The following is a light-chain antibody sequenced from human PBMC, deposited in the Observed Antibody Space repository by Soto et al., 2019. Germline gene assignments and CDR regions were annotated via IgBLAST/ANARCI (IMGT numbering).Light chain of an antibody. J-gene: IGKJ1*01. V-gene: IGKV1-6*01. Sequence: AIQLTQSPSSLSASVGDRVTITCRASQGIAKDLGWYQQKPGKAPRLLIFGASFLQSGVPSRFSGSGSGTDFTLTFYGLQPEDFATYYCLQNYYSFRTFGQGTKVEIK. CDR3: LQNYYSFRT. CDR2: GAS. CDR1: QGIAKD.